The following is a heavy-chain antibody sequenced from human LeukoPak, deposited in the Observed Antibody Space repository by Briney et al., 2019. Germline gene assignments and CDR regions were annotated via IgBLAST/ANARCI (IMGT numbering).Heavy chain of an antibody. CDR1: GLTVSSYS. V-gene: IGHV3-48*02. CDR3: ARARASGRSGFDY. CDR2: ISSSRSTI. J-gene: IGHJ4*02. Sequence: GGSLRLSCVASGLTVSSYSMNWVRQAPGKGLEWVSYISSSRSTIYYADSVKGRFTISRDNAKNSLDLQMNSLRDEDTAVYYCARARASGRSGFDYWGQGTLVTVSS. D-gene: IGHD2-15*01.